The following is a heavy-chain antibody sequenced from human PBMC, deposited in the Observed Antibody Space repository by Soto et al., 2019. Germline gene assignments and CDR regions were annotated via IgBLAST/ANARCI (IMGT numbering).Heavy chain of an antibody. CDR2: IYHSGST. CDR3: ARRWGEGRVDY. J-gene: IGHJ4*02. CDR1: GGSISSSNW. D-gene: IGHD3-10*01. V-gene: IGHV4-4*02. Sequence: PSETLSLTCAVSGGSISSSNWWSWVRQPPGKGLQWIGEIYHSGSTNYIPSLKSRVTISVDKSRNQFSLKLGSVTAADTAVYYCARRWGEGRVDYWGQGTLVTVSS.